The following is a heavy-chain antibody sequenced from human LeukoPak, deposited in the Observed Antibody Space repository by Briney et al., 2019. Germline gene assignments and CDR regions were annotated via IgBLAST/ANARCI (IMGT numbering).Heavy chain of an antibody. CDR3: ARGRSWNGSFDY. J-gene: IGHJ4*02. CDR1: GGSFSGYY. CDR2: INHSGST. Sequence: SETLSLTCAVYGGSFSGYYWSWIRQPPGEGLEWIGEINHSGSTNYNPSLKSRVTISVDTSKNQFSLKLSSVTAADTAVYYCARGRSWNGSFDYWGQGTLVTVSS. V-gene: IGHV4-34*01. D-gene: IGHD1-1*01.